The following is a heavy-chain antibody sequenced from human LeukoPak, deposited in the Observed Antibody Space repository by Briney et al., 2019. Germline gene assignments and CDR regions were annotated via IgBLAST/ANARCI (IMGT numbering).Heavy chain of an antibody. CDR2: INPNSGGT. V-gene: IGHV1-2*02. Sequence: ASVKVSCKASGYTFTSYGISWVRQAPGQGLEWMGWINPNSGGTNYAQKFQGRVTMARDTSISTAYMELSRLRSDDTAVYYCARVGIAARDWFDPWGQGTLVTVSS. J-gene: IGHJ5*02. D-gene: IGHD6-13*01. CDR3: ARVGIAARDWFDP. CDR1: GYTFTSYG.